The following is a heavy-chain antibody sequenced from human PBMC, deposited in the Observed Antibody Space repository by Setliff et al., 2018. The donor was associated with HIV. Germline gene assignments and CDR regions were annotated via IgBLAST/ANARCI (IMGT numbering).Heavy chain of an antibody. CDR3: ARVQTMAVAGTQYYYMDV. Sequence: VASVKVSCKASTYTFSSYVINWVRQAPGQGLEWMGRISVYNGNTIYAQKFQGRVSIARDTSASTAYMELSSLRSEDTAVYYCARVQTMAVAGTQYYYMDVWGKGTTVTVS. CDR1: TYTFSSYV. V-gene: IGHV1-18*01. CDR2: ISVYNGNT. J-gene: IGHJ6*03. D-gene: IGHD6-19*01.